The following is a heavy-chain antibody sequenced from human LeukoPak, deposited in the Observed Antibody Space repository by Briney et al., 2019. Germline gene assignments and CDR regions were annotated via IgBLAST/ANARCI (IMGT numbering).Heavy chain of an antibody. CDR1: GFTFGDAW. V-gene: IGHV3-15*01. Sequence: GGSLRLSCAASGFTFGDAWMSWVRQAPGKGLEWVGRIKSKADGGTTDYTAPVKGRFTVSRDNSKNTLYLQMNSLRAEDTAVYYCARDRRLYDAFDIWGQGTMVTVSS. D-gene: IGHD6-25*01. CDR2: IKSKADGGTT. CDR3: ARDRRLYDAFDI. J-gene: IGHJ3*02.